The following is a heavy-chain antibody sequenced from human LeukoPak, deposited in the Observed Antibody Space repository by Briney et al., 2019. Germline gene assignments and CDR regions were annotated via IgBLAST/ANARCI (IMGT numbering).Heavy chain of an antibody. Sequence: GGSLRLSCAASGFTFSSYWMSWVRQAPGKGLEWVSSISSSSSYIYYADSVKGRFTISRDNAKNSLYLQMNSLRAEDTAVYYCASVDDYSSSWYESAFDIWGQGTMVTVSS. CDR2: ISSSSSYI. V-gene: IGHV3-21*01. CDR3: ASVDDYSSSWYESAFDI. J-gene: IGHJ3*02. D-gene: IGHD6-13*01. CDR1: GFTFSSYW.